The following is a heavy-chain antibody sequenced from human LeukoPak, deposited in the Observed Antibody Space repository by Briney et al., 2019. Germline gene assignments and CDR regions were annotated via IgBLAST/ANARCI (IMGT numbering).Heavy chain of an antibody. CDR2: IDSSSSYI. V-gene: IGHV3-21*01. CDR3: ARPGITGTMGYGAFDI. Sequence: GGPLRLSCAASGFTFSSYSINWVRQAPGKGLEWVSSIDSSSSYIYYADSVKGRFTISRDNAKNSLFLQMNSLRVEDTAVYYCARPGITGTMGYGAFDIWGQGTRVTVSS. D-gene: IGHD1-7*01. CDR1: GFTFSSYS. J-gene: IGHJ3*02.